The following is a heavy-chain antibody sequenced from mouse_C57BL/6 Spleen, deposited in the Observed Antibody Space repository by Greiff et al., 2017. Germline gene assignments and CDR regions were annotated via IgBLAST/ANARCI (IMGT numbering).Heavy chain of an antibody. J-gene: IGHJ3*01. CDR3: ARDRDGNDDAWFAY. Sequence: VTLQESGPELVKPGASVKISCKASGYAFSSSWMNWVKQRPGKGLEWIGRIYPGDGDTNYNGQFKGKATLTADKSSSTAYMQLSSLKSEDSAVYFGARDRDGNDDAWFAYWGQGTLVTVSS. CDR1: GYAFSSSW. D-gene: IGHD2-2*01. V-gene: IGHV1-82*01. CDR2: IYPGDGDT.